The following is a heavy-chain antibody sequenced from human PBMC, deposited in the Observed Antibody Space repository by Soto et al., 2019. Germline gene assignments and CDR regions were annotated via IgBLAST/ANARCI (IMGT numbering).Heavy chain of an antibody. J-gene: IGHJ5*02. D-gene: IGHD6-6*01. CDR2: INAGNGNT. CDR1: GYTFTSYA. V-gene: IGHV1-3*01. CDR3: ARDRDSSSFRFDP. Sequence: ASVKVSCKAPGYTFTSYAMHWVRQAPGQRLEWMGWINAGNGNTKYSQKFQGRVTITRDTSASTAYMELSSLRSEDTAVYYCARDRDSSSFRFDPWGQGTLVTVSS.